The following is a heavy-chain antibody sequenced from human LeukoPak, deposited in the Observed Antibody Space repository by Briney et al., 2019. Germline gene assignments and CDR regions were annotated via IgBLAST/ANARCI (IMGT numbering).Heavy chain of an antibody. CDR1: GFTFSSYS. Sequence: GGSLRLSRAASGFTFSSYSMNWVRQAPGKGLEWVSSISSSSSCIYYADSVKGRFTISRDNAKNSLYLQMNSLRAEDTAVYYCARGEGAARPDWFDPWGQGTLVTVSS. D-gene: IGHD6-6*01. CDR3: ARGEGAARPDWFDP. CDR2: ISSSSSCI. V-gene: IGHV3-21*01. J-gene: IGHJ5*02.